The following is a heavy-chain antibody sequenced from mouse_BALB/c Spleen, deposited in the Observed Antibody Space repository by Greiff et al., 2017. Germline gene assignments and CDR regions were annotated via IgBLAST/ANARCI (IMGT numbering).Heavy chain of an antibody. Sequence: DVMLVESGGGLVQPGGSLRLSCATSGFTFSDFYMEWVRQPPGKRLEWIAASRNKANDYTTEYSASVKGRFIVSRDTYKSILDLQMNALRAEDTAIDYCARDAGGLSWFAYWGQGTLVTVTA. CDR3: ARDAGGLSWFAY. D-gene: IGHD1-1*02. CDR2: SRNKANDYTT. J-gene: IGHJ3*01. V-gene: IGHV7-1*02. CDR1: GFTFSDFY.